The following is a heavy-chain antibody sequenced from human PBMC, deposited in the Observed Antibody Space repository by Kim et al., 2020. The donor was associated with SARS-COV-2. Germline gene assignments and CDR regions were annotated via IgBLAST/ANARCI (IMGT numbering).Heavy chain of an antibody. Sequence: SETLSLTCTVSGGSISSSSYYWGWIRQPPGKGLEWIGSIYYSGSTYYNPSLKSRVTISVDTPKNQFSLKLSSVTAADMAVYYCARALRYCSGGSCYSPHFDYWGQGTLVTVSS. D-gene: IGHD2-15*01. J-gene: IGHJ4*02. CDR3: ARALRYCSGGSCYSPHFDY. CDR2: IYYSGST. CDR1: GGSISSSSYY. V-gene: IGHV4-39*01.